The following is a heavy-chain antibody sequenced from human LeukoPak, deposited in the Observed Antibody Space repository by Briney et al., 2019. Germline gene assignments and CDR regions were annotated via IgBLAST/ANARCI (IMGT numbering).Heavy chain of an antibody. D-gene: IGHD3-10*01. V-gene: IGHV1-18*01. CDR3: ARAEYYFGSGSFCRY. Sequence: GASVKVSCKASGYTFTSYGISWVRQAPGQGLEWMGWISTYNGDTNYAQKLQGRVTLTTDTSTSTAYMELGSLRSDDTAVYYCARAEYYFGSGSFCRYWGQGTLVTVSS. J-gene: IGHJ4*02. CDR1: GYTFTSYG. CDR2: ISTYNGDT.